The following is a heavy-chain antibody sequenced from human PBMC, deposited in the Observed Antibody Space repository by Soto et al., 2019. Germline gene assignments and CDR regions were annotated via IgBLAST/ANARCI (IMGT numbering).Heavy chain of an antibody. Sequence: GESLKISREGSGYTFTTYWVAWVRQMPGQGLEWVGSIYPGDSDSRYNPSVQGQVTISADRSISTAYLQWNSLKASDTALHLCARHKGYCSSTSSSGMDVWGQGTPITV. D-gene: IGHD2-15*01. CDR3: ARHKGYCSSTSSSGMDV. CDR1: GYTFTTYW. V-gene: IGHV5-51*01. J-gene: IGHJ6*02. CDR2: IYPGDSDS.